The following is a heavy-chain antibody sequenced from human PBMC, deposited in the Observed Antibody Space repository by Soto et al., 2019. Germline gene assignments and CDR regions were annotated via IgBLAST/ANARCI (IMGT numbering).Heavy chain of an antibody. V-gene: IGHV3-30-3*01. CDR3: ARGGGIVGATTPFDY. D-gene: IGHD1-26*01. CDR1: GFTFSSYA. Sequence: QVQLVESGGGVVQPGRSLRLSCAASGFTFSSYAMHWVRQAPGKGLEWVAVISYDGSNKYYADSVKGRFTISRDNSKNTLYLQMNSLRAEDTGVYYCARGGGIVGATTPFDYWGQGTLVTVSS. CDR2: ISYDGSNK. J-gene: IGHJ4*02.